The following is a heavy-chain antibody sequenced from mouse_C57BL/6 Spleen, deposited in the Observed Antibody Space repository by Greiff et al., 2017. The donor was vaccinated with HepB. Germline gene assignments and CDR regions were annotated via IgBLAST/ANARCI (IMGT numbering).Heavy chain of an antibody. CDR2: ISSGSSTI. V-gene: IGHV5-17*01. D-gene: IGHD4-1*01. J-gene: IGHJ2*01. CDR1: GFTFSDYG. CDR3: ARRDWERGYYFDY. Sequence: EVKVVESGGGLVKPGGSLKLSCAASGFTFSDYGMHWVRQAPEKGLEWVAYISSGSSTIYYADTVKGRFTISRDNAKNTLFLQMTSLRSEDTAMYYCARRDWERGYYFDYWGQGTTLTVSS.